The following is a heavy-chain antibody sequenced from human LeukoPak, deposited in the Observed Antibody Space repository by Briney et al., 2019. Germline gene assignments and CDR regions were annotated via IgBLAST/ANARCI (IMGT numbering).Heavy chain of an antibody. D-gene: IGHD2-2*01. Sequence: ASVKVSCKASGYTFTGYYIHWVRQAPGQGLEWMGWINPNSGGTNYAQKFQGRVTMTRDTSISTAYMELSRLRSDDTAVYYCARQYCSSTSCYLARWDYYYGMDVWGQGTTVTVSS. CDR2: INPNSGGT. CDR1: GYTFTGYY. CDR3: ARQYCSSTSCYLARWDYYYGMDV. J-gene: IGHJ6*02. V-gene: IGHV1-2*02.